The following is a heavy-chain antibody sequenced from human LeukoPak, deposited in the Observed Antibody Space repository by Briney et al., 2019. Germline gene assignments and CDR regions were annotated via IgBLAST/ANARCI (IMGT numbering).Heavy chain of an antibody. D-gene: IGHD5-12*01. CDR2: ISSSSSYI. Sequence: GGSLRLSCAASGFTFSSYSMNWVRQAPGKGLEWVSSISSSSSYIYYADSVKGRFTISRDNAKNSLYLQMNSLRAEDTAVYYCARDGPIVATNWFDPWGQGTLVTVSS. CDR1: GFTFSSYS. J-gene: IGHJ5*02. CDR3: ARDGPIVATNWFDP. V-gene: IGHV3-21*01.